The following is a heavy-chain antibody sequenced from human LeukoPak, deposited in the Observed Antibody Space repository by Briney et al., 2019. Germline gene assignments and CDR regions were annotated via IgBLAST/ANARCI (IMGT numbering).Heavy chain of an antibody. Sequence: PGGSLRLSCAASGFTFDDYGMSWVRQAPGKGLEWVSGINWNGGSTGYADSVKGRFTISRDNAKNSLYLQMNSLRAEDTALYHCARSYQPPDCYYGMDVWGQGTTVTVSS. CDR3: ARSYQPPDCYYGMDV. D-gene: IGHD2-2*01. J-gene: IGHJ6*02. CDR2: INWNGGST. CDR1: GFTFDDYG. V-gene: IGHV3-20*01.